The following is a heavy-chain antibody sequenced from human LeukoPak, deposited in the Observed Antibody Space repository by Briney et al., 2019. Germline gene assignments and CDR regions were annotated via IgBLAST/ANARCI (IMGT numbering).Heavy chain of an antibody. Sequence: PGRSLRPSCAASGFTFSTYALHWVRQAPGKGLEWVAVISYDGNNIYYVDSVKGRFTISRDNSKNTLYLQMGSLRAEDMAVYYCARYCSGVSCYSGYDYWGQGTLVTVSS. CDR1: GFTFSTYA. V-gene: IGHV3-30*14. J-gene: IGHJ4*02. D-gene: IGHD2-15*01. CDR2: ISYDGNNI. CDR3: ARYCSGVSCYSGYDY.